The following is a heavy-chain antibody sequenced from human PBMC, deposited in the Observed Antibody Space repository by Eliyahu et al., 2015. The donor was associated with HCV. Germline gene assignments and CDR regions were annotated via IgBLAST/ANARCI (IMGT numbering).Heavy chain of an antibody. J-gene: IGHJ4*02. CDR3: AVIKYYGGGGIDY. CDR1: GGSVSGGDYY. D-gene: IGHD3-10*01. Sequence: QVQLQESGPGVVKPSETLSLTCTVSGGSVSGGDYYWTWIRQPPGKGLEWMGYIYNXARTXYNPSLKSRLTXSXXXSKNQVSLNLNSVTAADTAVYYCAVIKYYGGGGIDYWGQGTLVTVSS. CDR2: IYNXART. V-gene: IGHV4-61*08.